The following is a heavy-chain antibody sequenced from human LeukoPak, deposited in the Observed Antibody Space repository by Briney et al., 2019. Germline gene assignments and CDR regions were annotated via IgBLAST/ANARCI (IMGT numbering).Heavy chain of an antibody. CDR2: ISSSSSYI. V-gene: IGHV3-21*01. CDR1: GFTFSSYS. Sequence: PGGSLRLSCAASGFTFSSYSMNWVRQAPGKGLEWVSSISSSSSYIYYADSVKGRFTISRDNAKNSLSLQMNSLRAEDTAVYYCARGLTLVARGVPDAFDIWGQGTMVTVSS. D-gene: IGHD3-10*01. J-gene: IGHJ3*02. CDR3: ARGLTLVARGVPDAFDI.